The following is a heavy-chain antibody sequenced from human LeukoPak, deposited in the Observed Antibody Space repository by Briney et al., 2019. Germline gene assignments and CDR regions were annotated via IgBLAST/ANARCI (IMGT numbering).Heavy chain of an antibody. V-gene: IGHV3-33*01. D-gene: IGHD2-21*02. CDR1: GFTFSSYG. J-gene: IGHJ4*02. CDR3: ARGLPYCGGDCYSRDY. Sequence: GGSLRLSCAASGFTFSSYGMHWVRQAPGKGLEWVAVIWYDGSNKYYADSVKGRFTISRDNSKNTLYLQMNSLRAEDTAVYYCARGLPYCGGDCYSRDYWGQGTLVTVSS. CDR2: IWYDGSNK.